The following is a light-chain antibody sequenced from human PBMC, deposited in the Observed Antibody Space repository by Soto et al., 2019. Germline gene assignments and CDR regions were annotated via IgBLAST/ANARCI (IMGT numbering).Light chain of an antibody. CDR3: QQRSNLIT. V-gene: IGKV3-11*01. CDR2: DAS. J-gene: IGKJ5*01. CDR1: QSVSSY. Sequence: IVLTQSPATLSVSPGERATLSCRASQSVSSYLAWYQQKPGQAPRLLIYDASNRATGIPARFSGSGSGTDFTLTISSLEPEDFAVYYCQQRSNLITFGQGTRLEIK.